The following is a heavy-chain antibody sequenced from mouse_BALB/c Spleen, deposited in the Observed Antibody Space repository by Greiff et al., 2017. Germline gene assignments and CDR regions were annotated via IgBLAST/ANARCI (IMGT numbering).Heavy chain of an antibody. V-gene: IGHV1-47*01. D-gene: IGHD3-2*01. CDR1: GYTFTTYP. Sequence: QVQLQQSGAELVKPGASVTMSCKAFGYTFTTYPIEWMKQNHGKSLEWIGNFHPYNDDTKYNEKFKGKAKLTVEKSSSTVYLELSRLTSDDSAVYYCARRGQLGLRFFAYWGQGTLVTVSA. J-gene: IGHJ3*01. CDR2: FHPYNDDT. CDR3: ARRGQLGLRFFAY.